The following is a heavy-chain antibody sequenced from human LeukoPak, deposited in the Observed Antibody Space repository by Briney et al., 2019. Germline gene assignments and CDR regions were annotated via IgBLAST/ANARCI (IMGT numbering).Heavy chain of an antibody. CDR2: IYYSGST. V-gene: IGHV4-39*02. Sequence: PSETLSLTCTVSGGSISSSSYYWGWIRQPPGKGLEWIGSIYYSGSTYYNPSLKSRVTISVDTSKNQFSLKLSSVTAADTAVYYCARDLRFGSSRSADSTPPDYGMDVWGQGTTVTVSS. D-gene: IGHD2-2*01. J-gene: IGHJ6*02. CDR1: GGSISSSSYY. CDR3: ARDLRFGSSRSADSTPPDYGMDV.